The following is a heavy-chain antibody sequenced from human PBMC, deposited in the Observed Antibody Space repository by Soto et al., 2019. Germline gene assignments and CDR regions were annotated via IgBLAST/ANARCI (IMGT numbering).Heavy chain of an antibody. CDR2: IYYSGST. Sequence: SETLSLTCTVSGGSISSGGYYWSWIRQHPGKGLEWIGYIYYSGSTYYNPSLKSRVTISVDTSKNQFSLKLSSVTAADTAVYYCASYGSGSYYKPGLDYWGQGTLVTVSS. D-gene: IGHD3-10*01. CDR3: ASYGSGSYYKPGLDY. CDR1: GGSISSGGYY. J-gene: IGHJ4*02. V-gene: IGHV4-31*03.